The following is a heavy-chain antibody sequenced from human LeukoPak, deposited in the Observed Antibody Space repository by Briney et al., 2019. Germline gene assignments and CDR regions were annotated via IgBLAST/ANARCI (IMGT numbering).Heavy chain of an antibody. CDR2: IIGGGGHT. CDR3: AKVDSSSWYGADAFDI. Sequence: GGSLRLSCAASGFDFNNYAMTWVRQAPGEGLEWLSAIIGGGGHTYYADSVKGRFTISRDNSENTLYLQMNSLRAEDTAVYYCAKVDSSSWYGADAFDIWGQGTMVTVSS. V-gene: IGHV3-23*01. D-gene: IGHD6-13*01. J-gene: IGHJ3*02. CDR1: GFDFNNYA.